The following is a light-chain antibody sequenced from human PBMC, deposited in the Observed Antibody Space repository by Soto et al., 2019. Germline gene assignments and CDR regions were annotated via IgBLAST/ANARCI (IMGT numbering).Light chain of an antibody. V-gene: IGKV3-15*01. CDR1: QSVGRK. CDR3: PQYYIWPPWT. Sequence: EIEMTQSPATLSVSPGERATLSCRSSQSVGRKLAWYQQKPGQAPRLLIYDASNRARGVPARFSGSGSGTEFTLTISRLQSEDVAVYHCPQYYIWPPWTFGQGTKVEI. CDR2: DAS. J-gene: IGKJ1*01.